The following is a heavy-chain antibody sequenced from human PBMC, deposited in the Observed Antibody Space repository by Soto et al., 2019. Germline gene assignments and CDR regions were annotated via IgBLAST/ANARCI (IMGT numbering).Heavy chain of an antibody. CDR1: GFTFSSYA. V-gene: IGHV3-23*01. CDR2: ISGSGGST. Sequence: SLRLSCAASGFTFSSYAMSWGRQAPGKGLEWVSAISGSGGSTYYADSVKGRFTISRDNSKNTLYLQMNSLRAEDTAVYYCAKVGGELGYCSGGSCKPYAFDAFDIWGQGTMVTVS. J-gene: IGHJ3*02. D-gene: IGHD2-15*01. CDR3: AKVGGELGYCSGGSCKPYAFDAFDI.